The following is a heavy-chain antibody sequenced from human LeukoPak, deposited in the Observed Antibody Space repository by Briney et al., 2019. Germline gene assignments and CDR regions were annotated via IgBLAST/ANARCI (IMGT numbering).Heavy chain of an antibody. CDR3: SRDLDCTVTTCFDGDDGFDP. J-gene: IGHJ3*01. CDR2: ISSQSIYI. D-gene: IGHD2-8*02. Sequence: MAGGSLRLSCEASGFTFSIYSMNWVRQVPGKGLEWVSSISSQSIYIDYADSVKGRFAISRDNAKKSLYLQMNSLTAEDTAVYFCSRDLDCTVTTCFDGDDGFDPWGQGTMVTVSS. V-gene: IGHV3-21*01. CDR1: GFTFSIYS.